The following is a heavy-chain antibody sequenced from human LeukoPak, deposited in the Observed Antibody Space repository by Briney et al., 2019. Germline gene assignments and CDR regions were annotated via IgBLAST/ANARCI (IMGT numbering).Heavy chain of an antibody. Sequence: GASVKVSCKASGYTFTGYYMHWVRQAPGQGLEWMGWINPNSGGTNYAQKFQGRVTMTRDTSISTAYMELSRLRSDDTAVYYCARDRRYRSGGSCQPFDYWGQGTLVTVSS. V-gene: IGHV1-2*02. CDR3: ARDRRYRSGGSCQPFDY. J-gene: IGHJ4*02. CDR1: GYTFTGYY. CDR2: INPNSGGT. D-gene: IGHD2-15*01.